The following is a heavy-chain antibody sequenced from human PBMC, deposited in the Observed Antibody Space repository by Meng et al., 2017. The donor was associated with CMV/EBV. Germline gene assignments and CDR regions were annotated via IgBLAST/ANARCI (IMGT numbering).Heavy chain of an antibody. CDR1: GFTFSSSG. D-gene: IGHD2-2*01. CDR3: AKGSRLPEGIYYYGMDV. CDR2: TRYDASKK. J-gene: IGHJ6*02. V-gene: IGHV3-30*02. Sequence: LSLTCAASGFTFSSSGMGWVRQAPGKGLEWAAFTRYDASKKYYVDSVKGRFTISRDNSKNTLYLQMNSLRAEDTAVYYCAKGSRLPEGIYYYGMDVWGQGTTVTVSS.